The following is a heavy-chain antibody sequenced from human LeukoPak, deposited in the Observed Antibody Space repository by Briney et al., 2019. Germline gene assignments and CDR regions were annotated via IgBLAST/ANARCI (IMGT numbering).Heavy chain of an antibody. CDR2: INPNSGGT. Sequence: GASVKVSCKASGYTFTGYYMHWVRQAPGQGLEWMGWINPNSGGTNYAQKFQGRVTMTRDTSISTAYMELSRLRSDDTAVYYCARGVTVTTYYYYMDVWGKGTTVTVSS. CDR1: GYTFTGYY. J-gene: IGHJ6*03. D-gene: IGHD4-11*01. V-gene: IGHV1-2*02. CDR3: ARGVTVTTYYYYMDV.